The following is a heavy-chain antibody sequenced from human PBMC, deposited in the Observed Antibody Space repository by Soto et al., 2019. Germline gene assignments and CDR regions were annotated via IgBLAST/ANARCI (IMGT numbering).Heavy chain of an antibody. V-gene: IGHV4-31*03. D-gene: IGHD4-17*01. CDR1: GGSINSASYH. CDR2: IFYTGST. Sequence: QVQLQESGPGLVQPSETLSLTCSVSGGSINSASYHWSWLRQHPGKGLEFIGYIFYTGSTYYNPSIETRLTISVDTYKNHVSLRLNAVTAADTAVYYCARLDYGDSAFDSWGRGILVTVSS. CDR3: ARLDYGDSAFDS. J-gene: IGHJ4*02.